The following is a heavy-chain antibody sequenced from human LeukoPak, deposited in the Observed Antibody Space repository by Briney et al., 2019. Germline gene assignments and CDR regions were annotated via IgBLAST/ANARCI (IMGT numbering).Heavy chain of an antibody. CDR1: GGSISSGDYY. CDR2: LYDSGST. V-gene: IGHV4-39*07. J-gene: IGHJ6*02. CDR3: ARGSLAYGMDV. Sequence: PSETLSLTCTVSGGSISSGDYYWSWIRQPPGKGLEWIGNLYDSGSTHYNPSLRSRVTISADTSKNQFSLNLSSVTAADTAVYYCARGSLAYGMDVWGQGTTVTVSS. D-gene: IGHD3-3*01.